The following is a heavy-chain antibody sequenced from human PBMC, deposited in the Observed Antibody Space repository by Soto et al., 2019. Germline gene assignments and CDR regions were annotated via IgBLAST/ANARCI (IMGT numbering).Heavy chain of an antibody. V-gene: IGHV3-30*18. J-gene: IGHJ4*02. CDR3: AKDRVWFGELLPETAGIYFDY. CDR2: ISYDGSNK. CDR1: GFTFSSYG. Sequence: QVQLVESGGGVVQPGRSLRLSCAASGFTFSSYGMHWVRQAPGKGLEWVAVISYDGSNKYYADSVKGRFTISRDNSKNTLYLQMNSLRAEDTAVYYSAKDRVWFGELLPETAGIYFDYWGQGTLVTVSS. D-gene: IGHD3-10*01.